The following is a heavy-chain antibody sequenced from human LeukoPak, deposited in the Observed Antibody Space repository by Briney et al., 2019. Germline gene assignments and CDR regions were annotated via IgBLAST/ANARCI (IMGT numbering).Heavy chain of an antibody. CDR3: ARGGWFGELYYYYMDV. D-gene: IGHD3-10*01. Sequence: GASVKVSCKASGYTFTSYDINWVRQATGQGLEWMGWMNPNSGNTGYAQKFQGRVTMTRNTSISTAYMELSSLRSGDTAVYYCARGGWFGELYYYYMDVWGKGTTVTISS. CDR2: MNPNSGNT. CDR1: GYTFTSYD. V-gene: IGHV1-8*01. J-gene: IGHJ6*03.